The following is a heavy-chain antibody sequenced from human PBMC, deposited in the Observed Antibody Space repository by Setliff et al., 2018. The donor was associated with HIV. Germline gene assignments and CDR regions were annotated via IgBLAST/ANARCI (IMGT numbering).Heavy chain of an antibody. D-gene: IGHD6-13*01. V-gene: IGHV3-7*03. CDR1: GFTFSNSW. J-gene: IGHJ4*02. CDR2: IKKDGSDK. Sequence: GGSLRLSCAASGFTFSNSWMTWVRQAPGKGLEWVANIKKDGSDKFYVDSVKGRFAISRDNAKNSLNLQMNSLRADDTAVYYCARAYEIADHYDYWGQGTLVTVSS. CDR3: ARAYEIADHYDY.